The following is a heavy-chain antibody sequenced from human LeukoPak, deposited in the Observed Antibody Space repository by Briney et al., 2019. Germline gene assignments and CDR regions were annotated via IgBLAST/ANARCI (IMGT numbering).Heavy chain of an antibody. CDR1: RGTFSSYA. J-gene: IGHJ5*02. CDR3: AREDYYDSSGYSPYNWFDP. D-gene: IGHD3-22*01. V-gene: IGHV1-69*05. Sequence: ASVKVSCKASRGTFSSYAISWVRQAPGRGLEWMGRIIPIFGTANYAQKFQGRVTITTDESTSTAYMELSSLRSEDTAVYYCAREDYYDSSGYSPYNWFDPWGQGTLVTVSS. CDR2: IIPIFGTA.